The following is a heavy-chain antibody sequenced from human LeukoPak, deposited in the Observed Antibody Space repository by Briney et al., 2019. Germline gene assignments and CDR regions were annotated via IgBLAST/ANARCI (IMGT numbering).Heavy chain of an antibody. CDR3: VSGSYEGGYYGMDV. Sequence: PGGSLRLSCAASGFTFSSYSMNWVRQAPGKGLEWVSSISGSISSKLYAESVKGRFTISRDNAKNSLYLQMNILRAEDTAVYYCVSGSYEGGYYGMDVWGQGTTVTVSS. D-gene: IGHD1-26*01. V-gene: IGHV3-21*01. CDR2: ISGSISSK. CDR1: GFTFSSYS. J-gene: IGHJ6*02.